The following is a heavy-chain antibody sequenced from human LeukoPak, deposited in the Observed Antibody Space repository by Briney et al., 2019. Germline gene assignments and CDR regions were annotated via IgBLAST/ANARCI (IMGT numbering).Heavy chain of an antibody. J-gene: IGHJ6*02. Sequence: PGGSLRLSCAASGFTFDDYTMHWVRQAPGKGLEWVSLISWDGGSSYYADSVKGRFTISRDNSKNSLYLQMNSLRTEDTALYYCAKDRYGSGSYCMDVWGQGTTVTVSS. CDR2: ISWDGGSS. D-gene: IGHD3-10*01. CDR3: AKDRYGSGSYCMDV. V-gene: IGHV3-43*01. CDR1: GFTFDDYT.